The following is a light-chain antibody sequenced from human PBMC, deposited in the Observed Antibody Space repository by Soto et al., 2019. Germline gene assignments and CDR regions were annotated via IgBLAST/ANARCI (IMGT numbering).Light chain of an antibody. J-gene: IGKJ4*01. CDR3: PQLNSYPLT. CDR1: QGISSY. V-gene: IGKV1-9*01. Sequence: IQVTQSPSSLSASVGDRVTITCRASQGISSYLAWYQQKPGKAPKLLIYAASTLQSGVPSRFSGSGSGTDFTLTISSLQPEDFATYYCPQLNSYPLTFGGGTKV. CDR2: AAS.